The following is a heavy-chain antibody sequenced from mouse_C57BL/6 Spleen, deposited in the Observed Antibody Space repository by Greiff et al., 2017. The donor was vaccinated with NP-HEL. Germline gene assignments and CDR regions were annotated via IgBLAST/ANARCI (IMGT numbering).Heavy chain of an antibody. CDR2: IYPGGGYT. J-gene: IGHJ3*01. CDR1: GYTFTNYW. D-gene: IGHD2-1*01. CDR3: AREAYGNYGGWLAY. Sequence: QVQLQQSGAELVRPGTSVKMSCKASGYTFTNYWIGWAKQRPGHGLEWIGDIYPGGGYTNYNEKFKGKATLTADKSSSTAYMQFSSLTSEDSAIYYCAREAYGNYGGWLAYWGQGTLVTVSA. V-gene: IGHV1-63*01.